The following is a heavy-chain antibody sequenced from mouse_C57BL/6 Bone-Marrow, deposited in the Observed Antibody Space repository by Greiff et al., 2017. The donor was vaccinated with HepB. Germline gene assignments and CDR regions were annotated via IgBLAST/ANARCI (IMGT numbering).Heavy chain of an antibody. Sequence: VQLQQPGAELVKPGASAKMSCKASGYTFTSYWITWVKQRPGQGLEWIGDIYPGSGSTNYNEKFKSKATLTVDTSSSTAYMQLSSLTSEDSAVYYCARSGVYSYPLFDYWGQGTTLTVSS. CDR3: ARSGVYSYPLFDY. J-gene: IGHJ2*01. CDR1: GYTFTSYW. CDR2: IYPGSGST. D-gene: IGHD2-12*01. V-gene: IGHV1-55*01.